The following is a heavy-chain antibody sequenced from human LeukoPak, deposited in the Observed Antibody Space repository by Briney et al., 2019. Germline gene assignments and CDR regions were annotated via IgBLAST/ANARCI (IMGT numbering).Heavy chain of an antibody. CDR3: AIVFLAPAAFHD. D-gene: IGHD2-2*01. J-gene: IGHJ4*02. CDR1: GDSITNQY. Sequence: SETLSLTCTVSGDSITNQYWSWIRQPAGKGLEWIGRIHGGGYTSYNPSLKSRASMSVDTSKNQFSLKLTSVTAADTAVYFCAIVFLAPAAFHDWGQGTPVSLCS. CDR2: IHGGGYT. V-gene: IGHV4-4*07.